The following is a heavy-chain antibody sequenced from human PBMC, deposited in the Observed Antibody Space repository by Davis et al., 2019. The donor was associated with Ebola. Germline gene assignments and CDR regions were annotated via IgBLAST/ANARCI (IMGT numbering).Heavy chain of an antibody. J-gene: IGHJ3*02. Sequence: ASVKVSCKASGYTFTSYGISWVRQAPGQGLEWMGWISAYNGNTNYAQKLQGRVTMTTDTSTSTAYMELRSLRSDDTAVYYCARPYSGSYYYAFDIWGQGTMVTVSS. CDR2: ISAYNGNT. D-gene: IGHD1-26*01. CDR3: ARPYSGSYYYAFDI. CDR1: GYTFTSYG. V-gene: IGHV1-18*01.